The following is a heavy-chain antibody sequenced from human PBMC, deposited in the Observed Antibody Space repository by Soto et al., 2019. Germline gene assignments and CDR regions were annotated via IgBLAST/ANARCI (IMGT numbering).Heavy chain of an antibody. V-gene: IGHV4-30-2*01. J-gene: IGHJ5*02. CDR1: GGSISSGGYS. D-gene: IGHD2-15*01. CDR2: IYHSGST. CDR3: ARVGPRYCSGGSCNWFDP. Sequence: QLQLQESGSGLVKPSQTLSLTCAVSGGSISSGGYSWSWIRQPPGKGLEWIGYIYHSGSTYYNPSLKSRVTISVDRSKNQFSLKLSSVTAADTAVYYCARVGPRYCSGGSCNWFDPWGQGTLVTVSS.